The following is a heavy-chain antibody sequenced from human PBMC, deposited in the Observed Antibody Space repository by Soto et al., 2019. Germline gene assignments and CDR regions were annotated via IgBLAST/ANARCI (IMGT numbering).Heavy chain of an antibody. CDR3: ALVYCSVGFCYYDF. CDR2: IYWDDGK. V-gene: IGHV2-5*02. J-gene: IGHJ4*02. Sequence: QITLKESGPTLVKPTQTLTLTCTFSGFSQSTSGEGVGWIRQPPGQALEWLALIYWDDGKRYSPSLNRRLTVTKDTSKDEVVLTMTNMDPVDTATYYCALVYCSVGFCYYDFWGQGTLVTVSS. D-gene: IGHD2-15*01. CDR1: GFSQSTSGEG.